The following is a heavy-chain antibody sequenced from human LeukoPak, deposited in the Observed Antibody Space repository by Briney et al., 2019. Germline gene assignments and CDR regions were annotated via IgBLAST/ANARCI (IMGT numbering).Heavy chain of an antibody. CDR2: IYPGDSDT. CDR3: ARHYGDYGVDP. Sequence: GESLKISCQGFGYSFTSYWIGWVRQMPGKGLEWMGIIYPGDSDTRYSPSFQGQVTISADKFISTAYLQWSSLKASDTAMYYCARHYGDYGVDPWGQGTLVTVSS. D-gene: IGHD4-17*01. V-gene: IGHV5-51*01. CDR1: GYSFTSYW. J-gene: IGHJ5*02.